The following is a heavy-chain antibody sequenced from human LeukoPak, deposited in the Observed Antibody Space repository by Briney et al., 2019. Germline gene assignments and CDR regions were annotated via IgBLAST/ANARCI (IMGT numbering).Heavy chain of an antibody. CDR3: AREAAGIAAAVGNWFDP. CDR2: IYTSGST. J-gene: IGHJ5*02. V-gene: IGHV4-61*02. D-gene: IGHD6-13*01. CDR1: GGSISSGSYY. Sequence: SETLSLTCTVSGGSISSGSYYWSWIRQPAGKGLEWIGRIYTSGSTNYNPSLKSRVTISVDTSKNQFSLKLSSVTAADTAVYYCAREAAGIAAAVGNWFDPWGQGTLVTVSS.